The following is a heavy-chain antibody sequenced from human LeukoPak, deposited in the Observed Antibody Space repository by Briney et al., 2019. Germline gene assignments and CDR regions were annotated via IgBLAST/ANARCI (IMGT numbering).Heavy chain of an antibody. D-gene: IGHD5-18*01. J-gene: IGHJ4*02. CDR1: GFTFSSYA. CDR3: AKDLGRGYSYGRRPLDY. CDR2: ISGSGGST. V-gene: IGHV3-23*01. Sequence: PGGSLRLSCAASGFTFSSYAMSWVRQAPGKGLEWVSAISGSGGSTYYADSVKGRFTISRDNSKNTLHLQMNSLRAEDTAVYYCAKDLGRGYSYGRRPLDYWGQGTLVTVSS.